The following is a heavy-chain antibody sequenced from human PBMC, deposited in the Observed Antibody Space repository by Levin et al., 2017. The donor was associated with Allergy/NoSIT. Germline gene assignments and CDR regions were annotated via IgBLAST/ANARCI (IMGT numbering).Heavy chain of an antibody. J-gene: IGHJ6*02. D-gene: IGHD3-3*01. CDR1: GFTFSSYS. Sequence: MAGGSLRLSCAASGFTFSSYSMNWVRQAPGMGLEWVSYISSSSGYIDYVDSVKGRFTISRDNAKNSLFLQMNSLRAEDTAVYYCVREGKADFWSGFYTHGDYYYYGMDVWGQGTAVTVSS. CDR2: ISSSSGYI. CDR3: VREGKADFWSGFYTHGDYYYYGMDV. V-gene: IGHV3-21*01.